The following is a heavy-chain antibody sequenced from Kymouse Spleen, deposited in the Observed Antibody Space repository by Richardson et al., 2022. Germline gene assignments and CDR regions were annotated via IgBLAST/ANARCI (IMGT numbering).Heavy chain of an antibody. V-gene: IGHV3-21*03. D-gene: IGHD1-7*01. J-gene: IGHJ3*02. CDR2: ISSSSSYI. CDR1: GFTFSSYS. Sequence: EVQLVESGGGLVKPGGSLRLSCAASGFTFSSYSMNWVRQAPGKGLEWVSSISSSSSYIYYADSVKGRFTISRDNAKNSLYLQMNSLRAEDTAVYYCARWGGNYDAFDIWGQGTMVTVSS. CDR3: ARWGGNYDAFDI.